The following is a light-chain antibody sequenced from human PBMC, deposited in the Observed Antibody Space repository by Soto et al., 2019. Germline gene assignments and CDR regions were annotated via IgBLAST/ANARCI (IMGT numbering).Light chain of an antibody. Sequence: DIQMTQSPSTLSASVGDRVTITCRARQNIVNWLAWYQQKPGKAPNLLIYKTSTLQRGVPSRFSGSGSGTEFTLTISSLQPDDFATYYCQQYGSHPMYTFGQGTKVDIK. V-gene: IGKV1-5*03. CDR1: QNIVNW. J-gene: IGKJ2*01. CDR3: QQYGSHPMYT. CDR2: KTS.